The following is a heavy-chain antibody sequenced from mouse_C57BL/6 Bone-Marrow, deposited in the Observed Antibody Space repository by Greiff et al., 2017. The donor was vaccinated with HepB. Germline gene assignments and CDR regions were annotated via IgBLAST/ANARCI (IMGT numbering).Heavy chain of an antibody. CDR1: GYTFASYW. CDR3: ARWGSSGYPWFAY. Sequence: QVQLQQPGAELVRPGSSVKLSCKASGYTFASYWMHWVKQRPIQGLEWIGNIDPSDSETHYNQKFKDKATLTVDKSSSTAYMQLSSLTSEDSAVYYCARWGSSGYPWFAYWGQGTLVTVSA. J-gene: IGHJ3*01. CDR2: IDPSDSET. V-gene: IGHV1-52*01. D-gene: IGHD3-2*02.